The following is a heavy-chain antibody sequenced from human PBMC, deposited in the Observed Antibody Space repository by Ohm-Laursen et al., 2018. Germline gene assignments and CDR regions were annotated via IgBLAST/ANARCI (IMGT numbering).Heavy chain of an antibody. J-gene: IGHJ6*02. CDR1: GGSFSGYY. CDR3: ARGTPPALDVVVAAATGDYYYYYGMDV. CDR2: INHSGST. V-gene: IGHV4-34*01. D-gene: IGHD2-15*01. Sequence: GTLSLTCAVYGGSFSGYYWSWIRQPPGKGLEWIGEINHSGSTNYNPSLKSRVTISIDTSKNQFSLKLSSVTAADTAVYYCARGTPPALDVVVAAATGDYYYYYGMDVWGQGTTVTVSS.